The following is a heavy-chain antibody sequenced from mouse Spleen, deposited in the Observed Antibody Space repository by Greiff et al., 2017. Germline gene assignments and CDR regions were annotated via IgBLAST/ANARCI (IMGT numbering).Heavy chain of an antibody. D-gene: IGHD2-1*01. CDR1: GFTFSSYA. CDR3: ARGNVYFDY. J-gene: IGHJ2*01. V-gene: IGHV5-9-4*01. CDR2: ISSGGSYT. Sequence: DVLLVESGGGLVKPGGSLKLSCAASGFTFSSYAMSWVRQSPEKRLEWVAEISSGGSYTYYPDTVTGRFTLSRDNAKNTLYLERSSLRSEDTGMYYCARGNVYFDYWGQGTTLTVSS.